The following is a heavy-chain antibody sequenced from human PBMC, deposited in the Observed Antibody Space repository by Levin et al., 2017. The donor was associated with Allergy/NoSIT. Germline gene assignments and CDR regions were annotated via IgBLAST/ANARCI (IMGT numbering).Heavy chain of an antibody. CDR2: IWYDGSNK. CDR1: GFTFSSYG. J-gene: IGHJ6*02. Sequence: PGGSLRLSCAASGFTFSSYGMHWVRQAPGKGLEWVAVIWYDGSNKYYADSVKGRFTISRDNSKNTLYLQMNSLRAEDTAVYYCARGNWNYGRYYYGMDVWGQGTTVTVSS. D-gene: IGHD1-7*01. V-gene: IGHV3-33*01. CDR3: ARGNWNYGRYYYGMDV.